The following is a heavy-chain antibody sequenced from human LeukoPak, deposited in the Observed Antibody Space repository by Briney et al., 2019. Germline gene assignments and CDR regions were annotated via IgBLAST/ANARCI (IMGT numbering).Heavy chain of an antibody. D-gene: IGHD3-10*01. Sequence: GGSLRLSCAASGFTFSSYWMSWVRQAPGKGLEWVANIKQDGSEKYYVDSVKGRLTISRDNAKNSLYLQMNSLRAEDTAVYYCARGGRLLWFGESVYYFDYWGQGTLVTVSS. CDR3: ARGGRLLWFGESVYYFDY. CDR2: IKQDGSEK. CDR1: GFTFSSYW. J-gene: IGHJ4*02. V-gene: IGHV3-7*01.